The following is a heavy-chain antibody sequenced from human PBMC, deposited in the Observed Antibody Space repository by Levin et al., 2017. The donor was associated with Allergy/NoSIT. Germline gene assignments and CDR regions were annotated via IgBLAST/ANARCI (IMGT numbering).Heavy chain of an antibody. V-gene: IGHV1-69*04. J-gene: IGHJ3*02. CDR2: IIPILDIA. CDR3: ARVSGGLRGAFDI. Sequence: GLEWMGRIIPILDIANYAQKFQGRVTISADKSTSAVYMELSSLRSEDTAIYYCARVSGGLRGAFDIWGQGTTVTVSS. D-gene: IGHD2-15*01.